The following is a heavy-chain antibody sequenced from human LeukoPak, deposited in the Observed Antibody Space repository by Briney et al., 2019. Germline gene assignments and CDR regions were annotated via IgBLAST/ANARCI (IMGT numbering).Heavy chain of an antibody. CDR2: ISSSSSYI. CDR1: GFTFSSYS. CDR3: AKDYDSSGWAAFDI. D-gene: IGHD3-22*01. V-gene: IGHV3-21*01. Sequence: PGGSLRLSCAASGFTFSSYSMNWVRQAPGKGLEWVSSISSSSSYIYYADSVKGRLTISRDNSKNTLYLQMNSLRAEDTAVYYCAKDYDSSGWAAFDIWGQGTMVTVSS. J-gene: IGHJ3*02.